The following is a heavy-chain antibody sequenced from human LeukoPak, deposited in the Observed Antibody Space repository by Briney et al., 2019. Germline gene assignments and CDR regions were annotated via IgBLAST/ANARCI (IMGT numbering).Heavy chain of an antibody. CDR1: GGSFSGYY. CDR2: INHSGST. V-gene: IGHV4-34*01. CDR3: ARFVGQTIRAYYYYYYYMDV. J-gene: IGHJ6*03. D-gene: IGHD1/OR15-1a*01. Sequence: PSETLSLACAVYGGSFSGYYWSWIRQPPGKGLEWIGEINHSGSTNYNPSLKSRVTISVDTSKNQFSLKLSSVTAADTAVYYCARFVGQTIRAYYYYYYYMDVWGKGTTVTVSS.